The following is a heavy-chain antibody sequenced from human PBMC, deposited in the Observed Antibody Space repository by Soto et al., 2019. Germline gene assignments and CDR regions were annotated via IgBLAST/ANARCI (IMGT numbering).Heavy chain of an antibody. CDR3: ARNSGYGSGSYFYEGWFDP. CDR2: IIPIFGTA. D-gene: IGHD3-10*01. J-gene: IGHJ5*02. Sequence: ASVKVSCKASGGTFSSYAISWVRQAPGQGLEWMGGIIPIFGTANYAQKFQGRVTITADESTSTAYMELSSLRSEDTAVYYCARNSGYGSGSYFYEGWFDPWGQGTLVTVSS. CDR1: GGTFSSYA. V-gene: IGHV1-69*13.